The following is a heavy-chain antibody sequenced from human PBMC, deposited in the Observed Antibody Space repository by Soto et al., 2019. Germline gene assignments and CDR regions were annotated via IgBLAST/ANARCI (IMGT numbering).Heavy chain of an antibody. J-gene: IGHJ5*02. CDR2: IYGSWST. D-gene: IGHD3-3*01. V-gene: IGHV4-4*07. CDR3: ARGQRFADWFDP. Sequence: SETRSLRCIFSSGSISPYYWTWIRHSAGGGLEGIGRIYGSWSTNNNSSLNIRVTIQLDTSMNHFSLRLSYVTDADTAGYYWARGQRFADWFDPWGQGALVTVSS. CDR1: SGSISPYY.